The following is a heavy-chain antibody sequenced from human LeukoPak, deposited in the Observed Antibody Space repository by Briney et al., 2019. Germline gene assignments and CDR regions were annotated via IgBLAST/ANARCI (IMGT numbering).Heavy chain of an antibody. CDR1: GHTFTGYY. CDR3: AREKRVAGSRGGFDP. V-gene: IGHV1-2*02. J-gene: IGHJ5*02. Sequence: ASVKVSCKASGHTFTGYYMHWVRQAPGQRLEWMGWINPNSGGTNYAQKFQGRVTMTRDTSISTAYMELSRLRSDDTAVYYCAREKRVAGSRGGFDPWGQGTLVTVSS. CDR2: INPNSGGT. D-gene: IGHD6-19*01.